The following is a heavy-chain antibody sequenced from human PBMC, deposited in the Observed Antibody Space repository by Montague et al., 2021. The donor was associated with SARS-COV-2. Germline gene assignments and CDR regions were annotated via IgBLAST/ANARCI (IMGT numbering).Heavy chain of an antibody. CDR3: TRHVHMTWPEPSPGFDY. V-gene: IGHV4-39*01. D-gene: IGHD1-1*01. J-gene: IGHJ4*02. CDR1: GDSISSSSYN. CDR2: VYYSGRP. Sequence: SETLSLTCTVSGDSISSSSYNWGWIRQPPGKGLEWIASVYYSGRPYYNPSLKSRVTIYVDTSKNQLPLTLSSVTAADTAVYYCTRHVHMTWPEPSPGFDYWGQGTLVTVSS.